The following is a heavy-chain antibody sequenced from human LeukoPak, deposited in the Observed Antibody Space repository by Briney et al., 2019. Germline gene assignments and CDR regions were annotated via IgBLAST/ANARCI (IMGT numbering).Heavy chain of an antibody. J-gene: IGHJ5*02. CDR2: IYPGDSDS. V-gene: IGHV5-51*01. D-gene: IGHD3-10*01. CDR3: ARADYNYGSGPEESWFDP. CDR1: GYSFTSYW. Sequence: GESLKISCKGSGYSFTSYWIGWVRQMPGKGLEWMGIIYPGDSDSRYSPSFQGQVTISADKSISTAYLQWSSLKASDTAMYYCARADYNYGSGPEESWFDPWGQGTLVTVSS.